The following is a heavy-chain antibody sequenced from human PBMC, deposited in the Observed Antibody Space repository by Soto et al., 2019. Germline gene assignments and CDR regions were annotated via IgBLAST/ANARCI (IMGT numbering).Heavy chain of an antibody. J-gene: IGHJ5*02. CDR3: ARLLYDFWSGSEFDWFDP. Sequence: GGSLRLSCAASGFTFSGYAMSWVRQAPGKGLEWVAEISGSGGSPYSADSVQGRFTISRDNSKNTPYLQMNSLRAEDTAVYYCARLLYDFWSGSEFDWFDPWGQGTL. D-gene: IGHD3-3*01. CDR2: ISGSGGSP. CDR1: GFTFSGYA. V-gene: IGHV3-23*01.